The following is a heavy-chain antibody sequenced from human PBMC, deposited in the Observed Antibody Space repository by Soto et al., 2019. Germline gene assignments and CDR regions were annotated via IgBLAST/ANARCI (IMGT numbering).Heavy chain of an antibody. J-gene: IGHJ4*02. CDR1: GGSISTYY. D-gene: IGHD2-21*02. V-gene: IGHV4-59*01. CDR2: VYDSGST. CDR3: VRHTCPVDCYSLGY. Sequence: PSETLSLTCTVSGGSISTYYWSWIRQPPGKGLEWIGYVYDSGSTNYNPSLESRVTISIDTSKNQFSLKLSSVTAADTAVYYCVRHTCPVDCYSLGYWGLGTLVTVSS.